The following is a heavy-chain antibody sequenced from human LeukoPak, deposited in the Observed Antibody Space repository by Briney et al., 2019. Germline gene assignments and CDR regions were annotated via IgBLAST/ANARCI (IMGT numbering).Heavy chain of an antibody. CDR1: GYTFTSYA. J-gene: IGHJ6*02. D-gene: IGHD7-27*01. CDR2: INAGNGNT. V-gene: IGHV1-3*01. Sequence: ASVKVSRKASGYTFTSYAMHWVRQAPGQRLEWMGWINAGNGNTKYSQKFQGRVTITRDTSASTAYMELSSLRSEDTAVYYCARGWALGTPYYYYYGMDVWGQGTTVTVSS. CDR3: ARGWALGTPYYYYYGMDV.